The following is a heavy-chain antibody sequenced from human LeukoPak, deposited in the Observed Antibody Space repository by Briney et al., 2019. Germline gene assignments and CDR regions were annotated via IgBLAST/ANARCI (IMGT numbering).Heavy chain of an antibody. CDR1: GGSVSSGSNY. J-gene: IGHJ4*02. V-gene: IGHV4-61*01. Sequence: SETLSLTCTVSGGSVSSGSNYWSWIRQPPGKGLEWIGYIYYSGSTKDNPSLESRVTISVDTSKNQFSLKLSSVTAADTAVYYCARGVARGNYLDYWGQGTLDPVSS. D-gene: IGHD5-12*01. CDR3: ARGVARGNYLDY. CDR2: IYYSGST.